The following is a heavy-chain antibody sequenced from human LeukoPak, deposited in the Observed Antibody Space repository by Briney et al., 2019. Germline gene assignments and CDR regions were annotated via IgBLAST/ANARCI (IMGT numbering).Heavy chain of an antibody. Sequence: GGSLGLSCAASGFTFSSYAMSWVRQAPGKGLELVSAISGSGGSTYYADSVKGRFTISRDNSKNTLYLQMNSLRAEDTAVYYCAKASEAGYSYGYVEGLFDYWGQGTPVTVSS. J-gene: IGHJ4*02. D-gene: IGHD5-18*01. CDR1: GFTFSSYA. CDR2: ISGSGGST. CDR3: AKASEAGYSYGYVEGLFDY. V-gene: IGHV3-23*01.